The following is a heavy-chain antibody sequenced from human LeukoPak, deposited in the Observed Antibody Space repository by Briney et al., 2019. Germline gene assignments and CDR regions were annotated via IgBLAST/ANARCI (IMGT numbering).Heavy chain of an antibody. V-gene: IGHV4-39*01. CDR2: IYYSGST. Sequence: PSETLSLTCTVSGGSISSSNYYWGWIRQPPGKGLVWIGSIYYSGSTYFNPSLKSRVAISVDTSKNQFSLKVSSATAADTAVYYCARFDYGDSYFDSWDQGTLVTVSS. CDR1: GGSISSSNYY. J-gene: IGHJ4*02. CDR3: ARFDYGDSYFDS. D-gene: IGHD4-17*01.